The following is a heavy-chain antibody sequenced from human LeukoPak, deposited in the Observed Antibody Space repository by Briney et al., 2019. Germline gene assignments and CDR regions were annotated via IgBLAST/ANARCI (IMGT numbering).Heavy chain of an antibody. CDR2: INGDLTNT. Sequence: PGGSLRLSCAASGFTFTDYWMHWVRQVAGKGLVWVSRINGDLTNTTYADSVKGRFTISRDNAKNTPYLQMNSLRAEDTAVYYCARAMPHDNWFNPWGQGSLVTVSS. D-gene: IGHD2-2*01. J-gene: IGHJ5*02. V-gene: IGHV3-74*03. CDR3: ARAMPHDNWFNP. CDR1: GFTFTDYW.